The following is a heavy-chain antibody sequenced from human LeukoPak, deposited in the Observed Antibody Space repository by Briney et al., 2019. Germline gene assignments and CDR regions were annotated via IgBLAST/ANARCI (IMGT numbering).Heavy chain of an antibody. Sequence: EASVKVSCKPSGYTFASYGITWVRQAPGQGLEWMGWISLYNGDTNYAQRLQGRVTMTTDTSTTTVYMELRSLRSDDTAVYYCARVDSSDNYLNWFDPWGQGTLVTVSS. CDR3: ARVDSSDNYLNWFDP. CDR1: GYTFASYG. V-gene: IGHV1-18*01. J-gene: IGHJ5*02. CDR2: ISLYNGDT. D-gene: IGHD3-22*01.